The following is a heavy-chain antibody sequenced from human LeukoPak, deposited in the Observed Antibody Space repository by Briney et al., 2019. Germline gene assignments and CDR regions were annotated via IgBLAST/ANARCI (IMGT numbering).Heavy chain of an antibody. CDR2: IYAGDSDT. V-gene: IGHV5-51*01. CDR1: GYSFTSYW. J-gene: IGHJ4*02. Sequence: GESLKISCKGSGYSFTSYWIGWVRQMPGKGLEWMGIIYAGDSDTRYSPSFQGQVTISADKSISTAYLQWSSLKASDTAMYYCARVRRSDYDILTGLFDYWGQGTLVTVSS. CDR3: ARVRRSDYDILTGLFDY. D-gene: IGHD3-9*01.